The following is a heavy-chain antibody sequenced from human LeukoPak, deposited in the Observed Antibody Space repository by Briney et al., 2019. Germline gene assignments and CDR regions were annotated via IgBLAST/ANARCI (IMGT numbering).Heavy chain of an antibody. CDR1: GYMFSSHY. J-gene: IGHJ4*02. CDR3: ARDQEGFDY. V-gene: IGHV1-46*01. CDR2: IYPRDGST. Sequence: ASVKVSCKAIGYMFSSHYIHWVRQAPGQGLEWMGMIYPRDGSTSYAQKFQGRVTVTRDTSTSTVHMELSGLRSEDTAVYYCARDQEGFDYWGQGTLVTVSS.